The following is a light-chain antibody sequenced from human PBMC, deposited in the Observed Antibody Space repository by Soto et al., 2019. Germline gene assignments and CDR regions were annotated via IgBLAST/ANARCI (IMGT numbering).Light chain of an antibody. CDR3: AAWDDSLGGWV. V-gene: IGLV1-47*01. J-gene: IGLJ3*02. CDR1: SSNIGSNY. CDR2: RNN. Sequence: QSVLTQPPSASGTPGQRVTISCSGSSSNIGSNYVYWYQQLPGTAPKLLIYRNNQRPSGVPDRCSGSKSGTSAALASSGLRSEDEADYYCAAWDDSLGGWVFGGGTKVTVL.